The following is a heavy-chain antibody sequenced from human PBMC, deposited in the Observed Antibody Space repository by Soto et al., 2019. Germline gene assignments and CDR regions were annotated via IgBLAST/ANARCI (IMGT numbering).Heavy chain of an antibody. J-gene: IGHJ4*02. CDR3: PAAGVVVPAASIYYFDY. V-gene: IGHV1-58*01. D-gene: IGHD2-2*01. Sequence: SVKVSCKASGFTFTSSAVQWGRQARGQRLEWIGWIVVGSGNTNDAQKFQERVTITRDMSTSTAYMELSSLRSEDPALYYCPAAGVVVPAASIYYFDYWGQGTPVTVSS. CDR1: GFTFTSSA. CDR2: IVVGSGNT.